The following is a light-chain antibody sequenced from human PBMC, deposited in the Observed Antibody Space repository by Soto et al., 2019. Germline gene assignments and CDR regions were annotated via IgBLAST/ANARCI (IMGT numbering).Light chain of an antibody. CDR2: GAS. CDR1: QSINSRY. J-gene: IGKJ3*01. CDR3: HQFGRSPRFT. Sequence: EIVLTQSPGTLSLYPGERATLSCRASQSINSRYLSWYQQKPGQAPRLLIYGASSRATGIPDRFSGSGSGTNFTLTISRREPEDFAVYYCHQFGRSPRFTCGPGTKVDIK. V-gene: IGKV3-20*01.